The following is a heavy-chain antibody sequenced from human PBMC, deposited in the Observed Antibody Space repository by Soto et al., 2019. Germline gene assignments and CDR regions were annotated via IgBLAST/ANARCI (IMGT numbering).Heavy chain of an antibody. D-gene: IGHD1-26*01. CDR1: GFTFSSYA. Sequence: EVQLLESGGGLVQPGGSLRLSCAASGFTFSSYAMRWVRQAPGKGLEWVSAISGSGGSTYYADSVKGRFTISRDNSKNTVYLQTHSLRCEDTAVYYCARRGSGNYYDYWGQGTLVTVSS. V-gene: IGHV3-23*01. J-gene: IGHJ4*02. CDR3: ARRGSGNYYDY. CDR2: ISGSGGST.